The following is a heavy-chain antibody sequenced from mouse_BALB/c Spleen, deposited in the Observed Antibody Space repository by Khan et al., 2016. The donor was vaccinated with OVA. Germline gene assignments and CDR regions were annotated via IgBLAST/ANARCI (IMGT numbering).Heavy chain of an antibody. V-gene: IGHV1S81*02. CDR2: INPNNGGS. D-gene: IGHD2-2*01. Sequence: VQLQQSGAELVKTGASVKLSCKASGYTFSSYYLYWVKQRPGQGLEWIGEINPNNGGSNFNEKFKSKATLTVDKSSYTAYMQLSSLTSEDSAVYYCTRSGYGSFAYWGQGTLVTGSA. CDR1: GYTFSSYY. CDR3: TRSGYGSFAY. J-gene: IGHJ3*01.